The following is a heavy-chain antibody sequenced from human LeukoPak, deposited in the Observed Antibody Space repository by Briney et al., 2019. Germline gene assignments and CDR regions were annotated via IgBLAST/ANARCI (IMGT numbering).Heavy chain of an antibody. V-gene: IGHV4-30-4*08. D-gene: IGHD6-13*01. CDR3: ARELAAFDY. CDR2: IYYSGST. Sequence: SETLSLTCTVSGGSISSGDYCWRWIRQPPGKGLEWIGYIYYSGSTYYNPSLKSRVGISVDTSKNQFSLRLSSVTAADTAVYYCARELAAFDYWGQGTLVTVSS. CDR1: GGSISSGDYC. J-gene: IGHJ4*02.